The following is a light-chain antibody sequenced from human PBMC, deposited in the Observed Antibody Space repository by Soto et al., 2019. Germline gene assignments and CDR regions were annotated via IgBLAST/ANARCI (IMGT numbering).Light chain of an antibody. V-gene: IGKV1-5*03. CDR3: QQYNDYPLT. CDR2: KAS. CDR1: QSISSW. Sequence: DIQMTQSPSTLSASVGDRVTITCRASQSISSWLAWYQQKPGKAPKLLMYKASNLESGVPSRFSGSGSGTEFPLTISRLQPDDFATYHCQQYNDYPLTFGGGTKVEIK. J-gene: IGKJ4*01.